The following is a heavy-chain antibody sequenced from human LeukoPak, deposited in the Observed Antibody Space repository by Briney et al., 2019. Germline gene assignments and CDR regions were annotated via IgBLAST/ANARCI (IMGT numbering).Heavy chain of an antibody. J-gene: IGHJ4*02. CDR3: ASQPVSPDY. CDR1: GGSISVHY. CDR2: IYYSGST. Sequence: SETLSLTCTVPGGSISVHYWSWIRQPPGRGLEWVGYIYYSGSTSYNPSLKSRVTMSVETTKNQFSLMLNSATAAATAVYFCASQPVSPDYWGQGPLVTVSS. D-gene: IGHD5/OR15-5a*01. V-gene: IGHV4-59*11.